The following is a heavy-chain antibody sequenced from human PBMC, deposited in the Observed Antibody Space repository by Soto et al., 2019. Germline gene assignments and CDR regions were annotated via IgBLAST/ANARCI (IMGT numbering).Heavy chain of an antibody. CDR3: ARGFRYSTYSWFDP. CDR1: GGTFSSYA. CDR2: IIPIFGTA. J-gene: IGHJ5*02. Sequence: SVKVSCKASGGTFSSYAISWVRRAPGQGLEWMGGIIPIFGTANYAQKFQGRVTITADESTSTAYMELSSLRSEDTAVYYCARGFRYSTYSWFDPWGQGTLVTVSS. D-gene: IGHD6-13*01. V-gene: IGHV1-69*13.